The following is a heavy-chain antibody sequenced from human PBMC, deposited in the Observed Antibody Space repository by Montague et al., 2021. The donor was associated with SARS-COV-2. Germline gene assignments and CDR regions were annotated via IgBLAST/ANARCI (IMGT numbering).Heavy chain of an antibody. Sequence: GSLRLSCAASGFTFSNYFMNWVRQAPGQGLEWVSSLSGSSTHKYYSDSLKGRFTISRDNAKNSLYLQINSLRAEDTAVYYCARGYLDVWSGNHYGMDVWGQGTTVTVSS. CDR2: LSGSSTHK. D-gene: IGHD3-3*01. V-gene: IGHV3-21*01. CDR1: GFTFSNYF. CDR3: ARGYLDVWSGNHYGMDV. J-gene: IGHJ6*02.